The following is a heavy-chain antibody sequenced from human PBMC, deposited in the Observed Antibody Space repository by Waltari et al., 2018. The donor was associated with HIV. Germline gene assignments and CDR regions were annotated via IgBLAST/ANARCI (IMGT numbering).Heavy chain of an antibody. Sequence: QVQLVQSGAEVKQPGASVKVSCKASGYIFNNYDINWVRQATGQGLEWMGWMNPNSGNTGYAQKCQGRVTMTRDTSITTAYMELSSLKSEDTAVYYGARAVNAVGAPHWFAPWGQGTLVTVSS. CDR3: ARAVNAVGAPHWFAP. CDR1: GYIFNNYD. D-gene: IGHD1-26*01. V-gene: IGHV1-8*01. CDR2: MNPNSGNT. J-gene: IGHJ5*02.